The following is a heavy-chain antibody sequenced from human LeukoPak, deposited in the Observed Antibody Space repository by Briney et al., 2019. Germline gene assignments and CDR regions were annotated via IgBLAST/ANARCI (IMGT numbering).Heavy chain of an antibody. CDR1: GGSINHYH. CDR2: IHTSGST. D-gene: IGHD6-13*01. J-gene: IGHJ4*02. CDR3: AREGYSSSWPFDY. Sequence: PSETLSLTCTVSGGSINHYHWSWIRQPAGKGLEWIGRIHTSGSTKYNPSLKSRVTMSVDTSKNQFSLKLSSVTAADTAVYYCAREGYSSSWPFDYWGQGTLVTVSS. V-gene: IGHV4-4*07.